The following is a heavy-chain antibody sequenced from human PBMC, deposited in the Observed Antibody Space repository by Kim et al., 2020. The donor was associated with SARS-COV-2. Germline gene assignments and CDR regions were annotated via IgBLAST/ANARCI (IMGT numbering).Heavy chain of an antibody. J-gene: IGHJ6*02. CDR1: GFTFSSYW. Sequence: GGSLRLSCAASGFTFSSYWMSWVRQAPGKGLEWVANIKQDGSEKYYVDSVKGRFTISRDNAKNSLYLQMNSLRAEDTAVYYCAREVVVVPAAIGARPTYYYYYGMDVWGQGTTVTVSS. CDR3: AREVVVVPAAIGARPTYYYYYGMDV. D-gene: IGHD2-2*02. V-gene: IGHV3-7*01. CDR2: IKQDGSEK.